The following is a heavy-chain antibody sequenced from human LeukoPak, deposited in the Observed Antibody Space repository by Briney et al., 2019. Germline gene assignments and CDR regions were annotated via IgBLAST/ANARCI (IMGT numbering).Heavy chain of an antibody. J-gene: IGHJ5*02. D-gene: IGHD2-15*01. Sequence: ASVKVSCKASGYTFTKYYMFWVRQAPGQGLEWMGRINPSSGGTDYAQKLQGSVTMTRDTSISTAYMELSRLRSDDTAMYYCARGYCSGGSCYSVENWFDPWGQGTLVTVSS. V-gene: IGHV1-2*06. CDR1: GYTFTKYY. CDR3: ARGYCSGGSCYSVENWFDP. CDR2: INPSSGGT.